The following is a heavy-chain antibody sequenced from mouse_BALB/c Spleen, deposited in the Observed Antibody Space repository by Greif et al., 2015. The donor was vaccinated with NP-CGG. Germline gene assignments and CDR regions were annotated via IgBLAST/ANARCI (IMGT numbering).Heavy chain of an antibody. J-gene: IGHJ3*01. CDR1: GFTFTDYY. D-gene: IGHD4-1*01. CDR3: ARDTGTFAY. V-gene: IGHV7-3*02. CDR2: LRNKANGYTA. Sequence: EVKLMESGGGLVQPGGSLRLSCATSGFTFTDYYMSWVRPPPGKALAWLGFLRNKANGYTAEYSASVKGRFTISRDNSQSILYLQMNTLRAEDSATYYCARDTGTFAYWGQGTLVTVSA.